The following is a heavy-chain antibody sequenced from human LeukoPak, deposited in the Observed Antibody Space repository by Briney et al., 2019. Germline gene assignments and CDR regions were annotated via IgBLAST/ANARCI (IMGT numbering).Heavy chain of an antibody. V-gene: IGHV1-69*13. CDR3: ASTYYYDSSGYYYAPIGY. CDR2: IIPIFGTA. Sequence: ASVKVSCKASGGTFSSYAISWVRQAPGQGLEWMGGIIPIFGTANYAQKFQGRVRITADESTSTAYMELSSLRSEDTAVYYCASTYYYDSSGYYYAPIGYWGQGTLVTVSS. J-gene: IGHJ4*02. D-gene: IGHD3-22*01. CDR1: GGTFSSYA.